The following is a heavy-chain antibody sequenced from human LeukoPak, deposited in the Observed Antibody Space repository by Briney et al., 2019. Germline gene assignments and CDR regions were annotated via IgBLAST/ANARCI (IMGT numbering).Heavy chain of an antibody. CDR2: IYYSGST. Sequence: SETLSLTCTVSGGSISSSSYYWGWIRQPPGKGLEWIGSIYYSGSTYYNPSLKSRVTISVDTSKNQFSLKLSSVTAADTAVYYCARAQGTTMVRGVSRDYYYYYMDVWGKGTTVTISS. D-gene: IGHD3-10*01. V-gene: IGHV4-39*07. J-gene: IGHJ6*03. CDR1: GGSISSSSYY. CDR3: ARAQGTTMVRGVSRDYYYYYMDV.